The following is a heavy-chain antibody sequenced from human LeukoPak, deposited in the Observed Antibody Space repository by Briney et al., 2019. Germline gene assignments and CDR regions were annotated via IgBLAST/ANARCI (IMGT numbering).Heavy chain of an antibody. CDR1: GFTFSSYS. Sequence: HPGGSLRLSCSASGFTFSSYSMNWVRQAPGKGLEWVSYISHNSRTMHYADSVKGRLTISRDDAKNSLFLQMNSLRDEDTAVYYCVRGYPLGVATFDSWGQGTLVIVSS. D-gene: IGHD3-10*01. CDR3: VRGYPLGVATFDS. J-gene: IGHJ4*02. CDR2: ISHNSRTM. V-gene: IGHV3-48*02.